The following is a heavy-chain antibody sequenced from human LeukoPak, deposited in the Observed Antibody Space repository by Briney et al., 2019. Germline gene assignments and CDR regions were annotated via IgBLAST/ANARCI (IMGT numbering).Heavy chain of an antibody. CDR2: ISSGGSRT. D-gene: IGHD3-22*01. V-gene: IGHV3-23*01. CDR3: VKESTSSGYYYAPDY. Sequence: GGSLRLSCVASKFTFISYAMSWVRQAPGKGLEWVSAISSGGSRTYYADSVKGRFTISRDNSENTLYLQMNSLRAEDTAVYYCVKESTSSGYYYAPDYWGQGTLVTVS. CDR1: KFTFISYA. J-gene: IGHJ4*02.